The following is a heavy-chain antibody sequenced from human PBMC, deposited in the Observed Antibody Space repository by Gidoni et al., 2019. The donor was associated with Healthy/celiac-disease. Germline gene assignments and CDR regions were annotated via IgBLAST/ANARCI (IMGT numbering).Heavy chain of an antibody. J-gene: IGHJ5*02. D-gene: IGHD5-18*01. CDR1: GFPFSSYG. Sequence: QVQLVESGGGVVEPGRSLRLSCAASGFPFSSYGMHWVRQAPGKGLEWVAVIWYDGSNKYYAVSVKGRFTISRDNSKNTLYLQMNSLRAEDTAVYYCAREQEGGYSYGSGGLDPWGQGTLVTVSS. CDR2: IWYDGSNK. V-gene: IGHV3-33*01. CDR3: AREQEGGYSYGSGGLDP.